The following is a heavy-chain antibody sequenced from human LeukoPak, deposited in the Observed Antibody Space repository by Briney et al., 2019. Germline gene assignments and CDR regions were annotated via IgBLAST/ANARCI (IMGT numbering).Heavy chain of an antibody. CDR3: ARWVSTSYDAFDI. D-gene: IGHD6-6*01. Sequence: GGSLRLSCAASGFTSSNYAMHWVRQAPGKGLEYVSAISSNGGSTYYANSVKGRFTISRDNSKNMLYLQMGSLRVEDMAVYYCARWVSTSYDAFDIWGQGTMVTVSS. J-gene: IGHJ3*02. CDR1: GFTSSNYA. V-gene: IGHV3-64*01. CDR2: ISSNGGST.